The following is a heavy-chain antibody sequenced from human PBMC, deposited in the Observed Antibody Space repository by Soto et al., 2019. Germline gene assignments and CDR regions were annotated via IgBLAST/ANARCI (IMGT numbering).Heavy chain of an antibody. V-gene: IGHV4-4*07. D-gene: IGHD1-26*01. CDR3: ARASARGGELREPNWFDP. CDR1: GGSISSYY. CDR2: IYTSGST. J-gene: IGHJ5*02. Sequence: SETLSLTCTVSGGSISSYYWSWIRQPAGKGLEWIGRIYTSGSTNYNPSLKSRVTMSVDASKNQFSLKLSSVTAADTAVYYCARASARGGELREPNWFDPWGQGTLVTVSS.